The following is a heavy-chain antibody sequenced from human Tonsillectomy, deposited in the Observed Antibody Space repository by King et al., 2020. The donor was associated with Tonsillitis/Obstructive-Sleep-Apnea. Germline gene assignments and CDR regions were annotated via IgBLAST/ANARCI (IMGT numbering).Heavy chain of an antibody. D-gene: IGHD2-2*02. J-gene: IGHJ4*02. V-gene: IGHV3-11*05. CDR2: IISGSSYT. Sequence: HVQLVESGGGLVKPGGSLRLSCAASGFTFSDYYMSCIRQAPGKGLEWVSYIISGSSYTNYADSVKGRFTISRDNAKNSLYLQMNSLRAEDTAVYYCATHYTNTSPFDYWGRGTLVTVSS. CDR1: GFTFSDYY. CDR3: ATHYTNTSPFDY.